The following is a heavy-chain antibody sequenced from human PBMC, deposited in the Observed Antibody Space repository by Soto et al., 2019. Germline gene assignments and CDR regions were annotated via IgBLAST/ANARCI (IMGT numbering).Heavy chain of an antibody. V-gene: IGHV3-23*01. CDR2: ISGSGGGI. CDR3: APTVTNDAFDI. CDR1: GFTFSSYA. J-gene: IGHJ3*02. D-gene: IGHD4-4*01. Sequence: PGGSLRLSCAASGFTFSSYAMSWVRQAPGKGLEWVSTISGSGGGIYYADSVKGRFTISRDNSKNTLYLQMNSLRAEDTAVYYCAPTVTNDAFDIWGQGTMVTVSS.